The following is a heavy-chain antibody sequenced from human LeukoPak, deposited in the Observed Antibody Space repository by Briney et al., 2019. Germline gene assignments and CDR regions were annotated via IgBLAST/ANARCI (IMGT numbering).Heavy chain of an antibody. CDR2: MYYTGNT. Sequence: SETLSLTCTVSGGSISSGSYYWSWIRQPPGKGLEWIGSMYYTGNTYYNASLKSRVTISLDTSKNQISLRLTSVTATDTAMYYCARQTGSGLFTLPGGQGTLVTVSS. CDR3: ARQTGSGLFTLP. V-gene: IGHV4-39*01. J-gene: IGHJ4*02. D-gene: IGHD3/OR15-3a*01. CDR1: GGSISSGSYY.